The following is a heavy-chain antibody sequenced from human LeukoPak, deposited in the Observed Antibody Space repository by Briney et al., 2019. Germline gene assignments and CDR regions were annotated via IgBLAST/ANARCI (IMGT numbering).Heavy chain of an antibody. V-gene: IGHV1-24*01. CDR2: FDPEDGET. CDR1: GYTLTELS. J-gene: IGHJ5*02. CDR3: ATDRGDYGVNWFDP. D-gene: IGHD2-21*02. Sequence: ASVKVSCKVSGYTLTELSMHWVRQAPGKGLEWMGGFDPEDGETIYAQKFQGRVTMTEDTSTDTAYMELGSLRSEDTAVYYCATDRGDYGVNWFDPWGQGTLVTVSS.